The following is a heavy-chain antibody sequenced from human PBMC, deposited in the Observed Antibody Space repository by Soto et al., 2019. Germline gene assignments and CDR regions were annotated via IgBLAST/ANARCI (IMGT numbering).Heavy chain of an antibody. CDR3: ARDRRMVRGEFAY. D-gene: IGHD3-10*01. V-gene: IGHV3-21*01. Sequence: EVQLVESGGGLVKPGGSLRLSCAASGFTFSSYSMNWVRQAPGKGLEWVSSISSSSSYIYYADSVKGRFTISRDNAKNALNLQMNRLRAEDTAVYYCARDRRMVRGEFAYWGQGTLVTVSS. CDR1: GFTFSSYS. CDR2: ISSSSSYI. J-gene: IGHJ4*02.